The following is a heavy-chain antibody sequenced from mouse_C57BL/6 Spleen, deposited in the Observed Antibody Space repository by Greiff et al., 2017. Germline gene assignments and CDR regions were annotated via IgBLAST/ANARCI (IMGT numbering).Heavy chain of an antibody. D-gene: IGHD1-1*01. J-gene: IGHJ1*03. Sequence: QVQLQQSGAELVKPGASVKISCKASGYAFSSYWMNWVKQRPGKGLEWIGQIYPGDGDTNYNGKFKGKATLTADKSSSTAYMQLSSLTSEDSAVYFCARGYYGSSDGYFDVWGTGTTVTVSS. V-gene: IGHV1-80*01. CDR3: ARGYYGSSDGYFDV. CDR2: IYPGDGDT. CDR1: GYAFSSYW.